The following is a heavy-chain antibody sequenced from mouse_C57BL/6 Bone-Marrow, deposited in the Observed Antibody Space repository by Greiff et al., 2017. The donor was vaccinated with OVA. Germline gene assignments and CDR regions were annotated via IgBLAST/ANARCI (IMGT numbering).Heavy chain of an antibody. CDR2: ISDGGSYT. J-gene: IGHJ4*01. D-gene: IGHD6-1*01. CDR3: GIGLQRSYAMDD. Sequence: EVKLQESGGGLVKPGGSLKLSCAASGFTFSSYAMSWVRQTPEKRLEWVATISDGGSYTYYPDNVKGRFTISRDNAKNNLYLQMSHLESEDTAMYYCGIGLQRSYAMDDWGQGTSVTVSS. V-gene: IGHV5-4*03. CDR1: GFTFSSYA.